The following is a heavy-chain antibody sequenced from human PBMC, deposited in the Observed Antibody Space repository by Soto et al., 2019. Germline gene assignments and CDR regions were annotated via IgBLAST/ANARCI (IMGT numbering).Heavy chain of an antibody. V-gene: IGHV4-59*01. J-gene: IGHJ4*02. Sequence: KPSETLTLTCTVSVGSISSYDWSWSRQPPGKGLEWIGYIYYSGSTNYNPSLKSRVTISVDTSKNQFSLKLSSVTAADTAVYYCARVRSGGFTFDYWGQGNLVTVSS. CDR1: VGSISSYD. CDR2: IYYSGST. CDR3: ARVRSGGFTFDY. D-gene: IGHD2-15*01.